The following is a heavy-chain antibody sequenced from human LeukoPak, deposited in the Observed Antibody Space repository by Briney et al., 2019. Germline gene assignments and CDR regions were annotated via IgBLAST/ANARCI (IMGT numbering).Heavy chain of an antibody. J-gene: IGHJ3*02. V-gene: IGHV3-23*01. D-gene: IGHD3-22*01. Sequence: GGSLRLSCAASGFTFSSYAMSWVRQAPGKGLEWVSAISGSGGSTYYADSVKGRFTISRDSSKNTLYLQMNSLRAEDTAVYYCAKSPYDSSGYYLRAAFDIWGQGTMVTVSS. CDR2: ISGSGGST. CDR3: AKSPYDSSGYYLRAAFDI. CDR1: GFTFSSYA.